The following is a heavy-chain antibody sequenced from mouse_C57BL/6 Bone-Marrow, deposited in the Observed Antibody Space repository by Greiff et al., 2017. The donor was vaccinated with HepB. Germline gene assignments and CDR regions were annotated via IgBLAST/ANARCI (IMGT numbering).Heavy chain of an antibody. Sequence: EVQLQQSGPGLVKPSQSLSLTCSVTGYSITSGYYWYWIRQFPGNKLEWMGYISYDGSNNYNPSLKNRISITRDTSKNQFFLKLNSVTTEDTATYYCARDRGNYYGSRYWYFDVWGTGTTVTVSS. CDR3: ARDRGNYYGSRYWYFDV. D-gene: IGHD1-1*01. V-gene: IGHV3-6*01. CDR2: ISYDGSN. CDR1: GYSITSGYY. J-gene: IGHJ1*03.